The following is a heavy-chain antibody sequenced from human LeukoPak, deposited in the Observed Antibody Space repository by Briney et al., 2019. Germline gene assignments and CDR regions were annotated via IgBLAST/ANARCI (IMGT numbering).Heavy chain of an antibody. CDR3: ARHSIRGTHYSPFDY. CDR1: GGSISSFY. D-gene: IGHD1-26*01. J-gene: IGHJ4*02. CDR2: MFYSGST. V-gene: IGHV4-39*01. Sequence: PSETLSLTCTVSGGSISSFYWGWIRKPPGKGLEWIGSMFYSGSTYYNPSLQSRVTISIDTSKNQFSLNLTSVTAADTAVFYCARHSIRGTHYSPFDYWGQGTLVSVSS.